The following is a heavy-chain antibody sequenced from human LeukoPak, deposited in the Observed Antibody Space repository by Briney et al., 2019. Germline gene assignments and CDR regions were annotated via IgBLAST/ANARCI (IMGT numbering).Heavy chain of an antibody. CDR2: ITSSGSTI. D-gene: IGHD5-12*01. CDR3: ARGNIVATSDY. CDR1: GFTFSDYE. V-gene: IGHV3-48*03. Sequence: PGGSLRLSCAASGFTFSDYEMNWVRQAPGKGLEWVSYITSSGSTIYYADSVKGRFTISRDNAKNSLYLQMDSLRAEDTAVYYCARGNIVATSDYWGQGTLVTVSS. J-gene: IGHJ4*02.